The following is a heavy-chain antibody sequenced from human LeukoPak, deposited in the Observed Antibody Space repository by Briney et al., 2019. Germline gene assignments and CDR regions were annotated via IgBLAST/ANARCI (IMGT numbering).Heavy chain of an antibody. J-gene: IGHJ4*02. Sequence: GESLKISCKGSGYSFTRHWISWVRQMPGKGLEWMGRIDPSDSYTNYSPSFQGHVTISVDYSISTAYLQWSSLRASDTAVYYCTLPPRGRLAEFDYWGQGTLVTVSS. CDR3: TLPPRGRLAEFDY. CDR1: GYSFTRHW. CDR2: IDPSDSYT. D-gene: IGHD3-16*01. V-gene: IGHV5-10-1*01.